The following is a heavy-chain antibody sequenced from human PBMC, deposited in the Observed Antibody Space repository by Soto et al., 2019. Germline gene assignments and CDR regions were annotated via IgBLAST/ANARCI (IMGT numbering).Heavy chain of an antibody. CDR1: GYSFTSYW. V-gene: IGHV5-51*01. CDR3: ARLSGCSSTSCYTHMDV. J-gene: IGHJ6*02. D-gene: IGHD2-2*02. CDR2: IYPGDSDT. Sequence: GESLKISCKGSGYSFTSYWIGWVRQMPWKGLEWMGIIYPGDSDTRYSPSFQGQVTISADKSISTAYLQWSSLKASDTAMYYCARLSGCSSTSCYTHMDVWGQGTTVTV.